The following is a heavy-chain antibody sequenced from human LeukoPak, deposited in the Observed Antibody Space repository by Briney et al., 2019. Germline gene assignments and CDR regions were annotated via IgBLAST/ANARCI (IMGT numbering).Heavy chain of an antibody. J-gene: IGHJ3*02. CDR2: IYHSGST. CDR3: ARRSVSWGAFDI. CDR1: GYSISSGYY. D-gene: IGHD7-27*01. V-gene: IGHV4-38-2*01. Sequence: SETLSLTCAVSGYSISSGYYWGWIRQPPGKGLEWIGSIYHSGSTYYNPSLKSRVTISVDTSKNQFSLKLSSVTAADTAVYYCARRSVSWGAFDIWGQGTVVTVSS.